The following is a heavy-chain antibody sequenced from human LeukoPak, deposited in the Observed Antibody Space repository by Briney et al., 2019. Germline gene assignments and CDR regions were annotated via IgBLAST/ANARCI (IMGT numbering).Heavy chain of an antibody. Sequence: GGSLRLSCAASGSSFSDSAMHWVRQAPGQGLEWVAVISYDGSSESYADSVKGRFTIYRDNSKRTLYLQMNSLRVEDTALYYCARAAAGTSYSRPQAWGQGTLVTVFS. CDR2: ISYDGSSE. D-gene: IGHD1-1*01. J-gene: IGHJ4*02. CDR1: GSSFSDSA. CDR3: ARAAAGTSYSRPQA. V-gene: IGHV3-30-3*01.